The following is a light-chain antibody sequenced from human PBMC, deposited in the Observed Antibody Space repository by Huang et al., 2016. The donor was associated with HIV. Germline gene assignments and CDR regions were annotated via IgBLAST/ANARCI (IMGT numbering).Light chain of an antibody. CDR1: QNVRSN. CDR3: QQYDNWPPGLT. Sequence: EIVMTQSPATLSVSPGGGATLSCRASQNVRSNLAWYQQTPGQAPRLLIYDTSTRASSVPAGFSGSGAGTEYTLTISGLQSEDFAVDYCQQYDNWPPGLTFGGGTKVEI. J-gene: IGKJ4*01. CDR2: DTS. V-gene: IGKV3D-15*01.